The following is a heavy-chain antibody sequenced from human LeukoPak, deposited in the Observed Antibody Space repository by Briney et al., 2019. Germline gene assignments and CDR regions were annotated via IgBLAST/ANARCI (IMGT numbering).Heavy chain of an antibody. CDR3: AREGPIQFLEQIDF. CDR1: GYSISSDYY. V-gene: IGHV4-38-2*02. Sequence: SETLSLTCTVSGYSISSDYYWGWIRQPPGKGLEWIGSIYHSGITNYNPSLKSRVSISIDTSKNQFSLKLTSLKAADTAVYYCAREGPIQFLEQIDFWGQGSLVTVSS. D-gene: IGHD3-3*01. J-gene: IGHJ4*02. CDR2: IYHSGIT.